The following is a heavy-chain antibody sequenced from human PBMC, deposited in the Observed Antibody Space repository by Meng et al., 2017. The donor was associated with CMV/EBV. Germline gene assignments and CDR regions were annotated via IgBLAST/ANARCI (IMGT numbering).Heavy chain of an antibody. Sequence: ASVKVSCKASGYTFTGHYMHWVRQAPGQGLEWMGWINPNSGGTNYAQKFQGRVTMTRDTSISTAYMELSRLRSDDTAVYYCARDRVGYYYGMDVWGQGTTVTVSS. D-gene: IGHD3-16*01. CDR1: GYTFTGHY. V-gene: IGHV1-2*02. CDR3: ARDRVGYYYGMDV. J-gene: IGHJ6*02. CDR2: INPNSGGT.